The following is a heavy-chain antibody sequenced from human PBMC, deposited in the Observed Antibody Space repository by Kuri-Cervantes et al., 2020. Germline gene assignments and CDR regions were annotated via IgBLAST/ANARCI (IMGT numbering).Heavy chain of an antibody. Sequence: GGSLRLSCAASGFTFDDYTMHWVRQAPGKGLEWVSLISWDGGSTYYADSVKGRFTISRDNAKNSLYLQMNSLRAEDTAVYYCARDTYYDSSSPLDYWGQGTLVTVSS. CDR1: GFTFDDYT. CDR3: ARDTYYDSSSPLDY. V-gene: IGHV3-43D*04. J-gene: IGHJ4*02. D-gene: IGHD3-22*01. CDR2: ISWDGGST.